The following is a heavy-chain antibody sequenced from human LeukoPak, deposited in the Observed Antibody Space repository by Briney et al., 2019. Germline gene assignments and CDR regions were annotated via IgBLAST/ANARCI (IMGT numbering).Heavy chain of an antibody. Sequence: GGSLRLSCAASGFTFSSYSMNWVRQAPGKGLEWVSSISSSSSYIYYADSVKGRFTISRDNAKNSLYLQMTSLRAEDTAVYYCARSVDYYDSRFFFDYWGQGTLVTVSS. J-gene: IGHJ4*02. CDR1: GFTFSSYS. CDR3: ARSVDYYDSRFFFDY. V-gene: IGHV3-21*01. D-gene: IGHD3-22*01. CDR2: ISSSSSYI.